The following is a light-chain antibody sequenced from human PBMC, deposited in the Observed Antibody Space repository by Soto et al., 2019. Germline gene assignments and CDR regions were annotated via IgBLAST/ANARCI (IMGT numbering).Light chain of an antibody. CDR3: FSYTSSTAYV. V-gene: IGLV2-14*01. CDR1: RTDVGAYNY. J-gene: IGLJ1*01. CDR2: EVS. Sequence: QSALTQPASVSGSPGQAITSSCTGTRTDVGAYNYVSWYQLHPGNAPKLMIYEVSNRPSGISNRFSASKSGNTASLTISGLQAEDEADYYCFSYTSSTAYVFGTGTKVTVL.